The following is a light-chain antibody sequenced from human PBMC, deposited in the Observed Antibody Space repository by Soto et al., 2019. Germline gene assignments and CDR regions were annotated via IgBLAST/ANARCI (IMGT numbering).Light chain of an antibody. CDR3: ASCDDSLNGPV. CDR2: SNN. Sequence: QSVLTQPPSASVTPGQRVTISCSGSTSNIGGNAVNWYQQLPGTAPKLLMYSNNQRPSGVPDRFSGSKSGTSASLAISGLQSEDEADYYCASCDDSLNGPVFGGGTNVTVL. J-gene: IGLJ2*01. V-gene: IGLV1-44*01. CDR1: TSNIGGNA.